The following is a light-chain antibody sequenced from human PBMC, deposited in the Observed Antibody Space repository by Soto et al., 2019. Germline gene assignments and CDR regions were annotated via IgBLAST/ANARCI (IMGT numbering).Light chain of an antibody. V-gene: IGLV1-44*01. CDR2: SNY. Sequence: QSVLTQPPSASGTPGQRVTISCSGSSSNIESNTETWYQQLPGTAPKLVIYSNYDRPSGVPDRFSGSTSGTSASLVIRGLQSYDEADYYCEAWDEILNGYVFGVVTKVTV. CDR1: SSNIESNT. J-gene: IGLJ1*01. CDR3: EAWDEILNGYV.